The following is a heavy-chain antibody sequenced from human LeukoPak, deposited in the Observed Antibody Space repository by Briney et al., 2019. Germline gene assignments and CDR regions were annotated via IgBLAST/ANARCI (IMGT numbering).Heavy chain of an antibody. CDR2: INHSGST. CDR1: GGSFSGYY. D-gene: IGHD3-3*01. J-gene: IGHJ5*02. V-gene: IGHV4-34*01. Sequence: SETLSLTCAVFGGSFSGYYWSWIRQPPGKGLEWIGEINHSGSTNYNPSLKSRVTISVDTTKNQFSRTLSSVAAADASVYYCARGRITISWGQGTLVTVSS. CDR3: ARGRITIS.